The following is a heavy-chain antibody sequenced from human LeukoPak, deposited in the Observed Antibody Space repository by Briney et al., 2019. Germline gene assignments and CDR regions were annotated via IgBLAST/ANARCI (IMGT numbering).Heavy chain of an antibody. CDR3: AKSLVGATSGLFGALDI. Sequence: GGSLRLSCAASGFTFDDYDMSWVRQAPGKGLEWVSNINWNGNSANYADSVKGRFTISRDNAKNSLYLQMNSLRAEDTALYYCAKSLVGATSGLFGALDIWGQGTMVTVSS. J-gene: IGHJ3*02. CDR2: INWNGNSA. CDR1: GFTFDDYD. V-gene: IGHV3-20*04. D-gene: IGHD1-26*01.